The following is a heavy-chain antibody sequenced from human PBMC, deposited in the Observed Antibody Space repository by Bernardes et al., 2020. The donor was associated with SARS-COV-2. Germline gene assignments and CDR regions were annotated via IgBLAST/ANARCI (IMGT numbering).Heavy chain of an antibody. CDR2: IIPILGIA. D-gene: IGHD2-15*01. CDR1: GGTFSSYA. CDR3: ARDHVVVVAATPSTRYYYGMDV. V-gene: IGHV1-69*04. J-gene: IGHJ6*02. Sequence: SVKVSCKASGGTFSSYAISWVRQAPGQGLEWMGRIIPILGIANYAQKFQGRVTITADKSTSTAYMELSSLRSEDTAVYYCARDHVVVVAATPSTRYYYGMDVWGQGTTVTVSS.